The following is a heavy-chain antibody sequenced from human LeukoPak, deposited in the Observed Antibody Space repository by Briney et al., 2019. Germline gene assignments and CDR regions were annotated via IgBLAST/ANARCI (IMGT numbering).Heavy chain of an antibody. CDR3: AGDTVITAQYYYCMDV. V-gene: IGHV1-18*01. CDR1: GYTFSSHD. Sequence: ASVTVSCKASGYTFSSHDISWVRQAPGQGLEWMGWISAYNGNTNYAQKLQGRVTITTDTSTSTAYMELRSLRSDDTAVYYCAGDTVITAQYYYCMDVWGKGTTVTVSS. CDR2: ISAYNGNT. D-gene: IGHD4-11*01. J-gene: IGHJ6*03.